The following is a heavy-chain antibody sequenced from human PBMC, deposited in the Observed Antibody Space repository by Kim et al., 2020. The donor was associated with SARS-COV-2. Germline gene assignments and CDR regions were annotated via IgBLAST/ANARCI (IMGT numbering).Heavy chain of an antibody. CDR1: GFTFSKHG. CDR2: VSGDGRRT. J-gene: IGHJ4*02. Sequence: GGSLRLSCAASGFTFSKHGMSWVRRAPGKGLEWVSGVSGDGRRTNYADSVKGRFTISRDNSQNTVYLEMNSLRVEDTAMYFCAKGRFFDWLSLFDYWGQG. D-gene: IGHD3-9*01. V-gene: IGHV3-23*01. CDR3: AKGRFFDWLSLFDY.